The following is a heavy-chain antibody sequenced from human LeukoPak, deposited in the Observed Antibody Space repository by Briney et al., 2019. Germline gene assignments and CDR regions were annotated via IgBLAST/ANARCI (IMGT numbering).Heavy chain of an antibody. Sequence: PSETLSLTCTVSGCSISSGYYWGWIRQPPGKGLEWIGSIYHSGSTYYNPSLKSRVTISVDTSKNQFSLKLSSVTAADTAVYYCARRGQGSWYFDLWGRGTLVTVSS. D-gene: IGHD3-10*01. CDR2: IYHSGST. V-gene: IGHV4-38-2*02. CDR1: GCSISSGYY. J-gene: IGHJ2*01. CDR3: ARRGQGSWYFDL.